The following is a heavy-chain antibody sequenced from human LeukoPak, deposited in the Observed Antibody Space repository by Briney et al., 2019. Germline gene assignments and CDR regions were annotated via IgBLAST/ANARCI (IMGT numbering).Heavy chain of an antibody. J-gene: IGHJ4*02. CDR1: GGSISSYY. CDR2: IYYSGST. V-gene: IGHV4-59*01. D-gene: IGHD3-10*01. Sequence: SETLSLTCTVSGGSISSYYWSWMRQPPGKGLEWIGFIYYSGSTNYNPSLKSRATMSVDTSKNQFSLKLSSVTAADTAVYYCARYGSGSYPPFDYWGQGILVTVSS. CDR3: ARYGSGSYPPFDY.